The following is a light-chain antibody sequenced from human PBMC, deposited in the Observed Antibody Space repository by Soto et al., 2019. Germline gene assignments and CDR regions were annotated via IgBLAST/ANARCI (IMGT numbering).Light chain of an antibody. J-gene: IGKJ1*01. CDR2: HAS. CDR3: QQYNSYS. CDR1: QSISNW. V-gene: IGKV1-5*01. Sequence: DIQMTQSPSTLPASVGDRVTITCRASQSISNWLAWYQKKPGTATKLLIYHASNLESGVPSRFSGSGSGTEFTLTISSLQPDYFATYYCQQYNSYSFGQGTKVDIK.